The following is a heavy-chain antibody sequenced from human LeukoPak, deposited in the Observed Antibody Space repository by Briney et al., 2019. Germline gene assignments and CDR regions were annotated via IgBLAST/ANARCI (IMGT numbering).Heavy chain of an antibody. Sequence: GGSLRLSCAASGFTFSSYGMQWVRQAAGKGGERVAYIQYDGSIKQYEDSAKGRFNISRENSKNTIYLQMNNLRPEDTAVYYCAKEGGSLHDAFDIWGQGTMITVSS. D-gene: IGHD2-15*01. CDR1: GFTFSSYG. CDR3: AKEGGSLHDAFDI. J-gene: IGHJ3*02. CDR2: IQYDGSIK. V-gene: IGHV3-30*02.